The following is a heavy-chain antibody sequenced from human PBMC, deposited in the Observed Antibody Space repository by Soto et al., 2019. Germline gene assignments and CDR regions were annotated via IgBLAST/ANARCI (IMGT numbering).Heavy chain of an antibody. D-gene: IGHD3-16*01. Sequence: PSETLSLTCAVYGVSFNTYCHYLGWVRQPPGKGLERIGEIDQRGVTNYNPSLKSRVTISLDTSKNQFSLRLTSVAAADTAVYFCARDLGREATFISWLYYLDVWGGGTTVTVSS. CDR3: ARDLGREATFISWLYYLDV. CDR2: IDQRGVT. J-gene: IGHJ6*03. CDR1: GVSFNTYCHY. V-gene: IGHV4-34*01.